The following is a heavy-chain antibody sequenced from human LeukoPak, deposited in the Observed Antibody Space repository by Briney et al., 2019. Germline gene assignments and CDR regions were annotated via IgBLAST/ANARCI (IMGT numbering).Heavy chain of an antibody. Sequence: PGGSLTLSCVSSGFTFSSYEMNWVRQAPGKGLEWVSYISSSGSTIHYADSVKGRFTISRDNAKNSLFLQISSLRAEDTAVYYCVTGPMSTPTPPSWGQGTLVTVSS. CDR3: VTGPMSTPTPPS. J-gene: IGHJ1*01. CDR1: GFTFSSYE. CDR2: ISSSGSTI. D-gene: IGHD4-17*01. V-gene: IGHV3-48*03.